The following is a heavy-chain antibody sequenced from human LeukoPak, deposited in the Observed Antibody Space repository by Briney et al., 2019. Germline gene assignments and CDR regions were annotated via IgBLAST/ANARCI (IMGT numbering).Heavy chain of an antibody. J-gene: IGHJ4*02. CDR3: ARDRAAAGLDY. Sequence: SETLSLTCTVSGGSISSYYWSWIRQPPGKGLEWIGYIYYSGSTNYNPSLKSRVTISVDTSKNQFSLKLSSVTAADTAVYYCARDRAAAGLDYWGQGTLVTVSS. D-gene: IGHD6-13*01. CDR2: IYYSGST. V-gene: IGHV4-59*01. CDR1: GGSISSYY.